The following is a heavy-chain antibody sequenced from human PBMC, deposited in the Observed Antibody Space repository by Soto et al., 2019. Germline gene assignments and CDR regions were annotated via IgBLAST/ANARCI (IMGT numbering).Heavy chain of an antibody. D-gene: IGHD6-6*01. V-gene: IGHV3-30-3*01. CDR3: ARDRYSSSTLLDD. J-gene: IGHJ4*02. CDR2: ISDDGSGI. CDR1: GFTFSSYA. Sequence: QVQLVESGGGVVQPGRSLRLSCAASGFTFSSYAMHWVRQAPGKGLEWVAVISDDGSGIYYADSVKGRFTISRDNSKNTLYLQMNSLRAEDTAVYYCARDRYSSSTLLDDWGQGTLVTVSS.